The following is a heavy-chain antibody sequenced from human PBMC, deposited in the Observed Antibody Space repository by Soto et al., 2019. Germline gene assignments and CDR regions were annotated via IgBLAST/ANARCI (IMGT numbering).Heavy chain of an antibody. J-gene: IGHJ4*02. CDR3: ARESEDLSSNLDY. CDR2: ISSTTNYI. Sequence: GGSLRLSCAASGFTFTRYSMNWVRQAPGKGLEWVASISSTTNYIYYGESLKGRLTISRDNAKNSMYLQMNTLRAEDTAVYYCARESEDLSSNLDYSGQGTQVTVSS. CDR1: GFTFTRYS. V-gene: IGHV3-21*06.